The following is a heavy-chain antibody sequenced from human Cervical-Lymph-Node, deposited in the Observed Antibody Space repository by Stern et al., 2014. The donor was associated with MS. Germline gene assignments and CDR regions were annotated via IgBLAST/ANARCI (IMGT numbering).Heavy chain of an antibody. V-gene: IGHV4-39*01. J-gene: IGHJ4*02. Sequence: VQLQESGPGLVKPSETLSLTCTVSGGSISSRGYYWAWIRQPPGKGLGWIGRVSHGGGRSYKPSLKSRLTLFVDTSNNQFFLNINSVPAADTAVYFCARQAQDYYASGSYHHWGQGILVTVSS. D-gene: IGHD3-10*01. CDR2: VSHGGGR. CDR1: GGSISSRGYY. CDR3: ARQAQDYYASGSYHH.